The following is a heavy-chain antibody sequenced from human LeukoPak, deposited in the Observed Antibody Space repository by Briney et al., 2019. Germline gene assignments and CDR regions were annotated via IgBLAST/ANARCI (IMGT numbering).Heavy chain of an antibody. Sequence: GSLRLSCAASGFTVSSNYMSWVRQAPGKGLEWIGYIYYSGSTNYNPSLKSRVTISVDTSKNQFSLKLSSVTAADTAVYYCHGWQQLAHFDYWGQGTLVTVSS. CDR2: IYYSGST. CDR1: GFTVSSNY. CDR3: HGWQQLAHFDY. V-gene: IGHV4-59*02. J-gene: IGHJ4*02. D-gene: IGHD6-13*01.